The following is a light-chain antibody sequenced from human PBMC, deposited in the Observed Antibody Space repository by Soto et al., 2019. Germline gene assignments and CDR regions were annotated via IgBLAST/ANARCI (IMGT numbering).Light chain of an antibody. Sequence: QSVLTQSPSASGSPGQSVTISCTGASSDIGGYNSVSWYQQHPGKAPKVMIYDVSKRPSGVPDRFSGSKSGNTASLTVSALQAEDEADYYCSSYTDRKNLVFXTGTKVTVL. J-gene: IGLJ1*01. CDR2: DVS. CDR1: SSDIGGYNS. CDR3: SSYTDRKNLV. V-gene: IGLV2-8*01.